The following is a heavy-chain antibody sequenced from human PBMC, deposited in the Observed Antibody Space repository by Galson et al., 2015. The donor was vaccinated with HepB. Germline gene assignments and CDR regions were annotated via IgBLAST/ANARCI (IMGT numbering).Heavy chain of an antibody. Sequence: QSGAEVKKPGESLKTSCKASGYTFTSYGISWVRQAPGQGLEWMGWISAYNGNTNYAQKLQGRVTMTTDTSTSTAYMELRSLRSDDTAVYYCARDRRRGGSYYDDRRDFDYWGQGTLVTVSS. J-gene: IGHJ4*02. V-gene: IGHV1-18*04. CDR3: ARDRRRGGSYYDDRRDFDY. CDR2: ISAYNGNT. CDR1: GYTFTSYG. D-gene: IGHD1-26*01.